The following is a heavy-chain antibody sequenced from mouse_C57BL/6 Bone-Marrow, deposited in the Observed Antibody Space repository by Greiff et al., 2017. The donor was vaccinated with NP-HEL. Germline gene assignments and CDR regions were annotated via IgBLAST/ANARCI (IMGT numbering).Heavy chain of an antibody. CDR3: ARSGAYYDYAWFAY. Sequence: QVQLQQPGTELVKPGASVKLSCKASGYTFTSYWMHWVKQRPGQGLEWIGNINPSNGGTNYNEKFKSKSTLTVDKSSSTAYMQLSSLTSEDSAVYYCARSGAYYDYAWFAYWGQGTLVTVSA. CDR1: GYTFTSYW. D-gene: IGHD2-4*01. CDR2: INPSNGGT. V-gene: IGHV1-53*01. J-gene: IGHJ3*01.